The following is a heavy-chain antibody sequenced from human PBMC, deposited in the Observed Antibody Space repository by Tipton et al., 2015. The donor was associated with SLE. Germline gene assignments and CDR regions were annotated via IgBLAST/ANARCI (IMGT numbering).Heavy chain of an antibody. V-gene: IGHV4-61*02. D-gene: IGHD2-21*01. CDR2: IYTSGST. Sequence: LRLSCTVSGGSISSGSYYWSWIRQPAGKGLEWIGRIYTSGSTNYDPSLKSRVTMSLDTSENQFSLKLTSVTAADTAVYYCARQGSDWVWYFDLWGRGTLVTVSS. J-gene: IGHJ2*01. CDR3: ARQGSDWVWYFDL. CDR1: GGSISSGSYY.